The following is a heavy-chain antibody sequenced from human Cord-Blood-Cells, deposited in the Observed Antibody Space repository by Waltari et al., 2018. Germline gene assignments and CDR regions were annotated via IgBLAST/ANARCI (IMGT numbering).Heavy chain of an antibody. J-gene: IGHJ6*02. CDR1: AFTFSSHA. CDR3: AKDGMDV. V-gene: IGHV3-30*18. CDR2: ISYDGSNK. Sequence: QVQLVESGGGVVQPGRSLSLSCAASAFTFSSHAMHWVRQAPGKGLEWVAVISYDGSNKYYADSVKGRFTISRDNSKNTLYLQMNSLRAEDTAVYYCAKDGMDVWGQGTTVTVSS.